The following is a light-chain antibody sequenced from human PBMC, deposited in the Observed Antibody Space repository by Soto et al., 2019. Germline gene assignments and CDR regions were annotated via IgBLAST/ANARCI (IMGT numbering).Light chain of an antibody. V-gene: IGKV1-5*03. Sequence: DIQMTQSPSTLSAPVGDRVTITCRASQSISDWLAWYQQKPGKAPKLLIYKASTLGSGVPSRFSGSRSGTEFTLPISNLQPDDFATYYCQQYNSLMYTFGQGTKLEIK. CDR2: KAS. J-gene: IGKJ2*01. CDR3: QQYNSLMYT. CDR1: QSISDW.